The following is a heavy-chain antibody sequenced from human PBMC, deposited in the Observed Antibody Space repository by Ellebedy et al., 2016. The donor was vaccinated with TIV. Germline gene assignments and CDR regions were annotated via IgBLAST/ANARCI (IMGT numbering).Heavy chain of an antibody. D-gene: IGHD3-22*01. Sequence: SVKVSXKASGGTFSSYAISWVRQAPGQGLEWMGGIIPIFGTANYAQKFQGRVTITADESTSTAYMELSSLRSEDTAVYYCARELQIVVVITTEVWFDPWGQGTLVTVSS. CDR1: GGTFSSYA. V-gene: IGHV1-69*13. CDR2: IIPIFGTA. CDR3: ARELQIVVVITTEVWFDP. J-gene: IGHJ5*02.